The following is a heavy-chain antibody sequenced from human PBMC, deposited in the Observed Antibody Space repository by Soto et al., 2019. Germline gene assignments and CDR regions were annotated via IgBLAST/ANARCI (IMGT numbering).Heavy chain of an antibody. CDR2: XIPIFXTA. CDR3: VVGAILSWFDP. CDR1: GDTFSRYA. J-gene: IGHJ5*02. D-gene: IGHD1-26*01. V-gene: IGHV1-69*01. Sequence: SVKVSCKASGDTFSRYAISWVRQAPGQGLEWMGGXIPIFXTANYEKKFQXXVTITEDXXKSKDYMEMSSLRSEDTAVYYCVVGAILSWFDPWGQETLVTVSS.